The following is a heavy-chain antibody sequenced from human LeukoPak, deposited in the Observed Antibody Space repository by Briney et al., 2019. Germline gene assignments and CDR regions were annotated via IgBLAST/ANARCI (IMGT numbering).Heavy chain of an antibody. V-gene: IGHV1-8*01. J-gene: IGHJ4*02. CDR3: ARGRTPYPKKGSGWYEYFDY. D-gene: IGHD6-19*01. CDR1: VYTFTSYD. CDR2: MNPNSGNT. Sequence: ASVKGSCKASVYTFTSYDINWVRQATGQGLEWMGWMNPNSGNTGYAQKFQGRVTMTRNTSISTAYMELSSLRSEDTAVYYCARGRTPYPKKGSGWYEYFDYWGQGTLVTVSS.